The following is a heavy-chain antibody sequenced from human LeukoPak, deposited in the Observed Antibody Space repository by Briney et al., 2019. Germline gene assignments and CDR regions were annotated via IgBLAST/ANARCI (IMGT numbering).Heavy chain of an antibody. Sequence: GASVKVSCKASGYTFTSYYMHWVRQAPGQGLEWMGIINPSGGSTSYAQKFQGRVTMTRDTSTSTVYMELSSLRSEDTAVYYCARGSGLDDYGDFGRDYWGQGTLVTVSS. CDR3: ARGSGLDDYGDFGRDY. D-gene: IGHD4-17*01. V-gene: IGHV1-46*01. CDR2: INPSGGST. CDR1: GYTFTSYY. J-gene: IGHJ4*02.